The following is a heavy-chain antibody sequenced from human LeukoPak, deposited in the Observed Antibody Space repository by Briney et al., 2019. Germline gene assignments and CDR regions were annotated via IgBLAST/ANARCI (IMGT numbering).Heavy chain of an antibody. Sequence: GGSLRLSCATSGFTFSGYGMHWVRQAPGKGLEWVTVIWSDGSNKYYADSVKGRFTISRDNSKSTLYLQMNSLRAEDTAVYYCARSDIVVVPAPGGLWGRGTLVTVSS. J-gene: IGHJ2*01. CDR3: ARSDIVVVPAPGGL. CDR1: GFTFSGYG. CDR2: IWSDGSNK. V-gene: IGHV3-33*01. D-gene: IGHD2-2*01.